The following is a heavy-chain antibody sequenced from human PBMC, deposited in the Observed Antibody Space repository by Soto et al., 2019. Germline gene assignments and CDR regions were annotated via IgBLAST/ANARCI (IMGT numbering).Heavy chain of an antibody. Sequence: EVQLVESGGGLVQPGGSLRLSCAASGFTFSSYWMHWVRQAPGKGLVWVSRINSDGSSTSYADSVKGRFTISRDNAKYTLYLQMNSLRAADTAVYYCARDGAEQHFGAVSYWGQGTLVTVSS. CDR3: ARDGAEQHFGAVSY. CDR1: GFTFSSYW. J-gene: IGHJ4*02. D-gene: IGHD3-10*01. V-gene: IGHV3-74*01. CDR2: INSDGSST.